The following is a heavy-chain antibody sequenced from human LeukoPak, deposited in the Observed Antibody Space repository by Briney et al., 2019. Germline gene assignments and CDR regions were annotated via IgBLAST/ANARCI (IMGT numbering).Heavy chain of an antibody. CDR3: VAGMGIY. J-gene: IGHJ4*02. D-gene: IGHD1-26*01. Sequence: PGGSLRLSCAASGFTFRTYWMHWVRQVPGKGLVWVSRINSDGNIITYADSVKGRFTISRDNTRNMVYLQMNSLTAEDSAVYYCVAGMGIYWRQGTLASV. CDR2: INSDGNII. CDR1: GFTFRTYW. V-gene: IGHV3-74*01.